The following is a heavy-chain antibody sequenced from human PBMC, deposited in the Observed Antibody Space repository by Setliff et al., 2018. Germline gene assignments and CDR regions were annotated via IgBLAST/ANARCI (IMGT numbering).Heavy chain of an antibody. CDR2: INHSGST. V-gene: IGHV4-34*01. CDR1: GGSFSGYQ. Sequence: SETLSLTCAVYGGSFSGYQWSWIRQPPGKGLEWIGEINHSGSTNYNPSLKSRVSISVEKSKNQFSLKLTSVTAADTAVYYCARDTRVRDSSSVPSDTFDIWGRGTKVTVSS. J-gene: IGHJ3*02. CDR3: ARDTRVRDSSSVPSDTFDI. D-gene: IGHD2-2*01.